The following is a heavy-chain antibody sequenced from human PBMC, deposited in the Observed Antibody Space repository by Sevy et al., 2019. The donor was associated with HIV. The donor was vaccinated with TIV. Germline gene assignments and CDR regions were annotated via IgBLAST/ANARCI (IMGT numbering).Heavy chain of an antibody. D-gene: IGHD4-17*01. CDR2: IKSKTDGGTT. V-gene: IGHV3-15*01. CDR3: TTDSSGLTTGGFDY. J-gene: IGHJ4*02. CDR1: GFTFSNAW. Sequence: GGSLRLSCAASGFTFSNAWMSWVRQAPGKGLEWVGRIKSKTDGGTTDYAAPVKGRFTISRDDSKNTLYLQMNSLKTEDTAVYDCTTDSSGLTTGGFDYWGQGTLVTVSS.